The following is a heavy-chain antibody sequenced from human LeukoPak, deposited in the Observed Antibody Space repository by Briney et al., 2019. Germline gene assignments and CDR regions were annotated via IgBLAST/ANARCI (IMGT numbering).Heavy chain of an antibody. CDR2: INPNSGGT. D-gene: IGHD3-22*01. CDR3: ARDYYDSSGLLFY. V-gene: IGHV1-2*02. Sequence: ASVKVSCKASGYTFTGYYMHWVRQAPGQGLEWMGWINPNSGGTNYAQKFQGRVTMTRDTSISTAYMELSRLRSDDTAVYYCARDYYDSSGLLFYWGQGTLVTVSS. CDR1: GYTFTGYY. J-gene: IGHJ4*02.